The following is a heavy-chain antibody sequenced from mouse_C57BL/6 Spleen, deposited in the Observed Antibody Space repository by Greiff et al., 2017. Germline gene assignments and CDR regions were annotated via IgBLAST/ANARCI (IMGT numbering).Heavy chain of an antibody. CDR1: GYSITSGYY. CDR3: AREEGYSNYWYFDV. J-gene: IGHJ1*03. V-gene: IGHV3-6*01. D-gene: IGHD2-5*01. Sequence: EVQLQESGPGLVKPSQSLSLTCSVTGYSITSGYYWNWIRQFPGNKLEWMGYISYDGSNNYNPSLKNRISITRDTSKNQFFLKLNSVTTEDTATYYCAREEGYSNYWYFDVWGTGTTVTVSS. CDR2: ISYDGSN.